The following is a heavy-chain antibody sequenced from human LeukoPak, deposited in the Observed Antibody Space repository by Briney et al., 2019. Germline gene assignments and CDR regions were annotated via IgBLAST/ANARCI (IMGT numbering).Heavy chain of an antibody. Sequence: GGSLRLSCAAPGFTLSSSAMNWVRQAPGKGLEWVSSINNVASHIYYAGSVRGRFTISRDNAKNTVCLQMNSLRAEDTAVYYCTRDATYYLRYGYFDYWGQGTLVTVSS. CDR1: GFTLSSSA. V-gene: IGHV3-21*01. D-gene: IGHD2/OR15-2a*01. CDR2: INNVASHI. CDR3: TRDATYYLRYGYFDY. J-gene: IGHJ4*02.